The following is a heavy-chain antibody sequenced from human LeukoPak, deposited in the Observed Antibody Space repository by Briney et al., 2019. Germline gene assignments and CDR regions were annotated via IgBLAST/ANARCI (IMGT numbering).Heavy chain of an antibody. CDR3: ARGVSDQK. CDR1: GGSFSGYY. CDR2: ISHSGST. J-gene: IGHJ4*02. V-gene: IGHV4-34*01. Sequence: SETLSLTCAVYGGSFSGYYWSWIRQSPGKGLEWIGEISHSGSTYYNPSLKSRVTISLDTSKNQFSLKLTSVTAADTAVYYCARGVSDQKWGQETRVSVS.